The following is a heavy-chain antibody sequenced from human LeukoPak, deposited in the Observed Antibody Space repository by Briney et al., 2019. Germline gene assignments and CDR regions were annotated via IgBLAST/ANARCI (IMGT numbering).Heavy chain of an antibody. V-gene: IGHV5-51*01. J-gene: IGHJ4*02. CDR2: IYPEDSDT. Sequence: GESLKISCKGSGYSFPSYWIAWVRQIPGKGLEWMGVIYPEDSDTRYSPSFQAQVTISADNSIMTAQLQWSSLKASDTAMYYCARWGFLDDWGQGTLVTVSS. D-gene: IGHD3-16*01. CDR3: ARWGFLDD. CDR1: GYSFPSYW.